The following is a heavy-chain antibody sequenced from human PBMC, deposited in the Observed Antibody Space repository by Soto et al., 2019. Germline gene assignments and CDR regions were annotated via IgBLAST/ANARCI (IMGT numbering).Heavy chain of an antibody. CDR1: GGTFSSYA. Sequence: QVQLVQSGAEVKKPGSSVKVSCKASGGTFSSYAISWVRQAPGQGLEWMGGIIPIFGTANYAQKFQGRVTITADKSTSTAYMELSSLRSEDTAVYYCARGRIAAAEGYDYYGMDVWGQGTTVTVSS. CDR3: ARGRIAAAEGYDYYGMDV. CDR2: IIPIFGTA. V-gene: IGHV1-69*06. J-gene: IGHJ6*02. D-gene: IGHD6-13*01.